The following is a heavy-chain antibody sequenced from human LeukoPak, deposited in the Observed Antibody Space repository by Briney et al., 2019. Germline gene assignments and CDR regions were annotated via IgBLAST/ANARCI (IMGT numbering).Heavy chain of an antibody. Sequence: MTSETLSLTCAVYGVSFSGYYWSWIRQPPGKGLEWIGEINHSGSTNYNPSLKSRVTISVDTAKNQFSLKLSSVTAADTAVYYCARDSGEAEVPAAMFDYWGQGTLVTVSS. CDR2: INHSGST. J-gene: IGHJ4*02. CDR3: ARDSGEAEVPAAMFDY. V-gene: IGHV4-34*01. CDR1: GVSFSGYY. D-gene: IGHD2-2*01.